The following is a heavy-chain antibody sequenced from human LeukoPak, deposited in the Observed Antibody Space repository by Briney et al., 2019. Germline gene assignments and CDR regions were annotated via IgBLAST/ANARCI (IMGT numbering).Heavy chain of an antibody. CDR1: GGSISSSSYY. Sequence: SETLSLTCTVSGGSISSSSYYWGWIRQPAGKGLEWIGRIHTSGSTNYNPSLKSRVTMSVDTSKKQFSLKLTSVTAADTAVYYCARGFWSRYFDYWGQGTLVTVSS. CDR3: ARGFWSRYFDY. V-gene: IGHV4-61*02. D-gene: IGHD2-8*02. CDR2: IHTSGST. J-gene: IGHJ4*02.